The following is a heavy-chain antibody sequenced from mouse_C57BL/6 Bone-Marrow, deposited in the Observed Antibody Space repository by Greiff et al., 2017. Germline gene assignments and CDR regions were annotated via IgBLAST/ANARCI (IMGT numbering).Heavy chain of an antibody. J-gene: IGHJ3*01. Sequence: VQLKESGGGLVQPGGSMKLSCVASGFTFSNYWMNWVRQSPEKGLEWVAQIRLKSDNYATHYAESVKGRFTISRDDSKSSVYLQMNNLRAEDTGIYYCTGDTRAYWGQGTLVTVSA. D-gene: IGHD1-1*01. V-gene: IGHV6-3*01. CDR1: GFTFSNYW. CDR3: TGDTRAY. CDR2: IRLKSDNYAT.